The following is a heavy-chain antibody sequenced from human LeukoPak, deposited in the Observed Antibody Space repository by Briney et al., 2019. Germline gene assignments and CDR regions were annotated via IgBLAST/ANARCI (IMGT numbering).Heavy chain of an antibody. CDR2: IYTSGST. CDR1: GGSIRSYY. CDR3: ARGMRVAAAAGGRFFDY. J-gene: IGHJ4*02. V-gene: IGHV4-4*07. D-gene: IGHD6-13*01. Sequence: PSETLSLTCTVSGGSIRSYYWSWIRQPAGKGLEWIGRIYTSGSTNYNPSLKSRVTMSVDTSKNQFSLKLSSVTAADTAVYYCARGMRVAAAAGGRFFDYWGQGTLVTVSS.